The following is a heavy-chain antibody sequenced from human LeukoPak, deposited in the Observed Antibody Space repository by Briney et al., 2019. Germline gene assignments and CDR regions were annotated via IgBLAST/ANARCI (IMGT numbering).Heavy chain of an antibody. D-gene: IGHD4-17*01. CDR3: ARDRSAVTTQPLAY. CDR1: GFTVSSNY. V-gene: IGHV3-53*01. Sequence: PGGSLRLSCAASGFTVSSNYMSWVRQAPGKGLEWVSVIYSGGSTYYADSVKGRFTISRDNSKNTLYLQMNSLRAEDTAVYYCARDRSAVTTQPLAYWGQGTLVTVSS. CDR2: IYSGGST. J-gene: IGHJ4*02.